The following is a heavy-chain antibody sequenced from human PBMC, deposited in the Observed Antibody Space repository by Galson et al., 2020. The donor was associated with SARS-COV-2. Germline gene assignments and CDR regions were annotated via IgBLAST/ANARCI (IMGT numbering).Heavy chain of an antibody. J-gene: IGHJ4*02. D-gene: IGHD6-13*01. CDR3: ATEQQMLKIQGVFDS. V-gene: IGHV3-23*01. Sequence: GGSLRLSCVTSGFRFSDYAMTWVRQAPGKGLEWVSCVSATGDRTYYADSEKGRFTLPRDNSRDTLYMQMNSLRAEDTAVYYCATEQQMLKIQGVFDSWGQGTLVTVSS. CDR1: GFRFSDYA. CDR2: VSATGDRT.